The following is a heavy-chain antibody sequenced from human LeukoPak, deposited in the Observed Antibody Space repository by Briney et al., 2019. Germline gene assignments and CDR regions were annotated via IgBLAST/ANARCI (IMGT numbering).Heavy chain of an antibody. Sequence: PSETLSLTCTVSGGSISNKYWSWIRQPPGKGLEWIGYIYYSGSTYYNPSLKSRVTISVDTSKNQFSLKLSSVTAADTAVYYCASLGSGYSSSWYNYFDYWGQGTLVTVSS. CDR1: GGSISNKY. CDR2: IYYSGST. CDR3: ASLGSGYSSSWYNYFDY. V-gene: IGHV4-59*08. J-gene: IGHJ4*02. D-gene: IGHD6-13*01.